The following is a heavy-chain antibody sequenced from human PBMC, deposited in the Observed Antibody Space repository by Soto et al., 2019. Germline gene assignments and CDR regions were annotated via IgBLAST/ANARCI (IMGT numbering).Heavy chain of an antibody. D-gene: IGHD6-6*01. J-gene: IGHJ6*02. CDR2: INAGNGNT. CDR1: GYTFTSYA. CDR3: ARDSTYSSSSARYSYGMDV. Sequence: ASVKVSCKASGYTFTSYAMHWVRQAPGQRLEWMGWINAGNGNTKYSQKFQGRVTITRDTSASTAYMELSSLRSEDTAAYYCARDSTYSSSSARYSYGMDVWGQGTTVTVSS. V-gene: IGHV1-3*01.